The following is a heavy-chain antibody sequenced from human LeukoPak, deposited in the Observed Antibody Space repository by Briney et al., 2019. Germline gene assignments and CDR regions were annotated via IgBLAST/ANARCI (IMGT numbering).Heavy chain of an antibody. CDR3: AKENYDFWSASGY. CDR2: IRYDGSNK. V-gene: IGHV3-30*02. CDR1: GFTFSSYG. Sequence: GGSLRLSCAASGFTFSSYGMHWVRQAPGKGLEWVAFIRYDGSNKYYADSVKGRFTISRDNSKNTLYLQMNSLRAEDTAVYYCAKENYDFWSASGYWGQGTLVTVSS. J-gene: IGHJ4*02. D-gene: IGHD3-3*01.